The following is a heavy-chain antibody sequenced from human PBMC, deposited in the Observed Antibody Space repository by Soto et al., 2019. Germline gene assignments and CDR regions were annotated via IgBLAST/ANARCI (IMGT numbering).Heavy chain of an antibody. J-gene: IGHJ4*02. V-gene: IGHV1-69*02. CDR2: IIPILDIT. CDR1: GGTFSSYP. Sequence: QVQLVQSGAEVKKPGSSVKVSCKASGGTFSSYPISWVRQAPGQGLEWMGRIIPILDITDYAKRFKGRVTITADKSTSTAYMELSILSSDDTAVYYCARPTSTGTTSGYYFYYWGQGTRVTVSS. CDR3: ARPTSTGTTSGYYFYY. D-gene: IGHD1-7*01.